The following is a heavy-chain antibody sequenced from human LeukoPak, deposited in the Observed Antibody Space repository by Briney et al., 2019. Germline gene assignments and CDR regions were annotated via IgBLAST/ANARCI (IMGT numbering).Heavy chain of an antibody. D-gene: IGHD2-2*01. CDR2: INSDGSST. Sequence: GGSLRLSCAASGFTFSSYSMNWVRQAPGKGLVWVSRINSDGSSTSYADSVKGRFTISRDNAKNTLYLQMNSLRAEDTAVYYCAREVRYCSSTSCPWRNPRGFYFDYWGQGTLVTVSS. J-gene: IGHJ4*02. V-gene: IGHV3-74*01. CDR3: AREVRYCSSTSCPWRNPRGFYFDY. CDR1: GFTFSSYS.